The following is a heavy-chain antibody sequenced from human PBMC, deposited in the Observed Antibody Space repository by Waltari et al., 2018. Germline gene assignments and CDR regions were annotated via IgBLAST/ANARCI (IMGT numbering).Heavy chain of an antibody. D-gene: IGHD2-2*01. CDR2: IRSTSGST. J-gene: IGHJ5*02. Sequence: QLLESGGGLVQPGGSLRLSCAASGFTFSSFAMSWVRQAPGKGLEWVAGIRSTSGSTFYADSVKGRFTISRDNSNDTLFLQMNSLRADDTAKYYCVKQGWTSVVVIGADHWGQGTLVAVSS. CDR1: GFTFSSFA. V-gene: IGHV3-23*01. CDR3: VKQGWTSVVVIGADH.